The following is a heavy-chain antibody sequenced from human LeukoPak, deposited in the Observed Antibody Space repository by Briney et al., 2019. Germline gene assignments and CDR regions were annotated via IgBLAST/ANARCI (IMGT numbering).Heavy chain of an antibody. CDR1: GGSISSGGYY. J-gene: IGHJ4*02. D-gene: IGHD2-21*02. V-gene: IGHV4-31*03. Sequence: SQTLSLTCTVSGGSISSGGYYWSWIRQHPGKGLEWIGYIYYSGSTYYNPSLKSRVTISVDTSKNQFSLKQSSVTAADTAVYYCARIVVVTATSVYFDYWGQGTLVTVSS. CDR3: ARIVVVTATSVYFDY. CDR2: IYYSGST.